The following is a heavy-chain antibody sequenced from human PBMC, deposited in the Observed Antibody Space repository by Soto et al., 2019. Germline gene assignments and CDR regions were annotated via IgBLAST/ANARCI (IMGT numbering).Heavy chain of an antibody. D-gene: IGHD1-1*01. CDR2: IIPIFGTA. CDR3: ARDGERDTGLNFYYYLHGMDA. CDR1: GGTFSSSA. Sequence: SVKVSCKASGGTFSSSAISWVRQAPGQGLEWMGGIIPIFGTANYAQKFQGEMTMTTDTATSTAYMDLRSLRSDDTAVYYCARDGERDTGLNFYYYLHGMDAWGQGTRVTVSS. J-gene: IGHJ6*02. V-gene: IGHV1-69*05.